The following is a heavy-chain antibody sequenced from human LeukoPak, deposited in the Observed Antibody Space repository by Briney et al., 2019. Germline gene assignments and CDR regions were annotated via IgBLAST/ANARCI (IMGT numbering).Heavy chain of an antibody. V-gene: IGHV4-34*01. CDR2: INHSGST. Sequence: PSETLSLTCAVYGGSFSGYYWSWIRQPPGKGLEWIGEINHSGSTNYNPSLKSRVTISVDTSKNQFSLKLSSVTAADTAVYYCARGDKWALPIYYFDYWGQGTLVTVSS. CDR3: ARGDKWALPIYYFDY. CDR1: GGSFSGYY. J-gene: IGHJ4*02. D-gene: IGHD1-26*01.